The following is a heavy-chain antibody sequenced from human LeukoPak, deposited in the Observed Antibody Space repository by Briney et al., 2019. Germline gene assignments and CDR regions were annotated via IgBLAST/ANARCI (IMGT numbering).Heavy chain of an antibody. CDR3: DTEWMGIGDH. D-gene: IGHD5-12*01. V-gene: IGHV3-15*01. CDR1: GLTVNSKY. Sequence: GGSLRLSCAASGLTVNSKYMSWVRQAPGKGLEWVGRIKSKTDGGTTDYAVPVKGRFTISRDDSKDTLYLQMNSLKSEDTAVYYCDTEWMGIGDHWGQGTLVTVSS. CDR2: IKSKTDGGTT. J-gene: IGHJ4*02.